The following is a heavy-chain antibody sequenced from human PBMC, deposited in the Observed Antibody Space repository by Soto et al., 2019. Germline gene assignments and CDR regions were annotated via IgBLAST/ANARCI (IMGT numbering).Heavy chain of an antibody. CDR1: GGSISSYY. CDR2: IYYSGST. J-gene: IGHJ4*02. D-gene: IGHD3-3*01. CDR3: ARQTYYDFWSGYPLHFDY. Sequence: SETLSLTCTVSGGSISSYYWSWIRQPPGKGLEWIGYIYYSGSTNYNPSLKSRVTISVDTSKNQFSLKLSSVTAADTALYYCARQTYYDFWSGYPLHFDYWGQGTLVTVSS. V-gene: IGHV4-59*08.